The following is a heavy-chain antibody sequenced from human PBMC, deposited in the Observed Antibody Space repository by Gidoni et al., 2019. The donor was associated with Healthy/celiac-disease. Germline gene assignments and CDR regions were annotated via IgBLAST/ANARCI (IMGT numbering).Heavy chain of an antibody. J-gene: IGHJ5*02. V-gene: IGHV4-39*01. CDR3: ARRGLTGAWFDP. D-gene: IGHD3-16*01. CDR1: GGSISSSSYY. CDR2: IYYSGST. Sequence: QLQLQESGPGLVKPSETLSPTCTVSGGSISSSSYYWGWIRQPPGKGLEWIGSIYYSGSTYYNPSLKSRVTISVDTSKNQFSLKLSSVTAADTAVYYCARRGLTGAWFDPWGQGTLVTVSS.